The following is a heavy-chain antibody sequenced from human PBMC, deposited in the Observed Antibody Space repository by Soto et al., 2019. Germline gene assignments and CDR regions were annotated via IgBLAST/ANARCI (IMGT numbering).Heavy chain of an antibody. D-gene: IGHD2-8*02. CDR3: ARKIPHTGGFDF. V-gene: IGHV1-8*01. Sequence: ASVKVSCKASGYTFTSYDINWVRQATGQGLEWMGWMNPNSGNTGYAQKFQGRVTMTRDTSITTAYLELSSLRSEDTAIYYCARKIPHTGGFDFWGQGVLVTVSS. J-gene: IGHJ4*02. CDR1: GYTFTSYD. CDR2: MNPNSGNT.